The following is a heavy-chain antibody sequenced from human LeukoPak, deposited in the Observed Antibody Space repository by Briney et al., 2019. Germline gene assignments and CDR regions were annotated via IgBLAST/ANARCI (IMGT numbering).Heavy chain of an antibody. CDR1: GYTFTGYY. CDR2: INPNSGGT. D-gene: IGHD3-10*01. CDR3: ARDLIGGSGTLYYYYGMDV. J-gene: IGHJ6*02. Sequence: ASVKVSCKASGYTFTGYYMHWVRQAPGQGLEWMGWINPNSGGTNYAQKLQGRVTMTTDTSTSTAYMELRSLRSDDTAVYYCARDLIGGSGTLYYYYGMDVWGQGTTVTVSS. V-gene: IGHV1-2*02.